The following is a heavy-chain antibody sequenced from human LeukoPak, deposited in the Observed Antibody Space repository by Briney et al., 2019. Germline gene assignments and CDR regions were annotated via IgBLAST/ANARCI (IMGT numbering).Heavy chain of an antibody. CDR2: ITWNSGNI. Sequence: GGSLRLSCAASGFTFDDYAMHWVRQAPGKGLEWVSGITWNSGNIGYAGSVEGRFTISRDNAKNSLYLQMSSLRSEDTALYYCAKSRSPSWGTAGFDCWGQGTLVTVSS. CDR3: AKSRSPSWGTAGFDC. D-gene: IGHD2-2*01. V-gene: IGHV3-9*01. J-gene: IGHJ4*02. CDR1: GFTFDDYA.